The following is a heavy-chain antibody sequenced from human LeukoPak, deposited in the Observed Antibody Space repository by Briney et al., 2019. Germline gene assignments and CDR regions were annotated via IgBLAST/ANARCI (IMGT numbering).Heavy chain of an antibody. CDR1: GYTFTSYY. CDR3: ARDRDEGSPRGYYYYYMDV. J-gene: IGHJ6*03. CDR2: INPSGGST. V-gene: IGHV1-46*01. Sequence: ASVKVSCKASGYTFTSYYMHWVRQAPGQGLEWMGIINPSGGSTSYAQKFQGRVTMTRDMSTSTVYMELSSLRSEDTAVYYCARDRDEGSPRGYYYYYMDVWGKGTTVTVSS. D-gene: IGHD1-26*01.